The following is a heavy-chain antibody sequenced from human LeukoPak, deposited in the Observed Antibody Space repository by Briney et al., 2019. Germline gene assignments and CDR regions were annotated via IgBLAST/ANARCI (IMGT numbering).Heavy chain of an antibody. V-gene: IGHV4-34*01. CDR1: GGTFSGYY. CDR2: INHSGST. J-gene: IGHJ3*02. CDR3: AGERPRPDAFDI. Sequence: SETLSLTCAVYGGTFSGYYWSWLRQPPGKELEGIGEINHSGSTNYNPSLKSRVTISVDTSKNQFSLKLSSVTAADTAVYYCAGERPRPDAFDIWGQGTMVTVSS. D-gene: IGHD6-6*01.